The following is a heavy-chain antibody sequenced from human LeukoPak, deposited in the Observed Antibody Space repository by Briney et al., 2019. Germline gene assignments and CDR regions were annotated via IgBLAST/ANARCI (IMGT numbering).Heavy chain of an antibody. D-gene: IGHD6-13*01. CDR1: GFSFSDYA. J-gene: IGHJ4*01. Sequence: GGSLRLSCAASGFSFSDYAMSWVRQAPGKGLEWVSSISGTAGSKFYADSVRGRFTISRDNSMDTPYLQMNSLRGDDTAVYYCAREYTSTWFPCDYWGHGTLVTVSS. CDR3: AREYTSTWFPCDY. V-gene: IGHV3-23*01. CDR2: ISGTAGSK.